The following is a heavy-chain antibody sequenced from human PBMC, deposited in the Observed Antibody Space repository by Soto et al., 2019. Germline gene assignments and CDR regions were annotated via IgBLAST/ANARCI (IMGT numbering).Heavy chain of an antibody. Sequence: PSETLSLTCTVSGGSISSYYWSWIRQPPGKGLEWIGYIYYSGSTNYNPSLKSRVTISVDTSKNQFSLKLSSVTAADTAVYYCARDRGGDGYADYWGQGTLVTVS. CDR3: ARDRGGDGYADY. J-gene: IGHJ4*02. CDR1: GGSISSYY. CDR2: IYYSGST. V-gene: IGHV4-59*01. D-gene: IGHD2-21*01.